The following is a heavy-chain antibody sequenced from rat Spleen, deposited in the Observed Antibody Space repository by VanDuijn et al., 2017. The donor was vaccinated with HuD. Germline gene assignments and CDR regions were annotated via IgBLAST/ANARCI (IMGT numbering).Heavy chain of an antibody. CDR2: ITNTGGNT. CDR3: TRSEVAVASPGDY. V-gene: IGHV5-25*01. D-gene: IGHD1-2*01. CDR1: GFTLSDYY. J-gene: IGHJ2*01. Sequence: EVQLVESGGGLVQPGRSLKLSCAASGFTLSDYYMAWVRQAPTKGLEWIASITNTGGNTYYPDSVKGRFTISRDNAESSLYLQMNSLRSEDTATYFCTRSEVAVASPGDYWGQGVMVTVSA.